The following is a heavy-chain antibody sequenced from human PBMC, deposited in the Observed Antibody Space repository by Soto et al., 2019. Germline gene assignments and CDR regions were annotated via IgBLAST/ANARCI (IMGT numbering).Heavy chain of an antibody. V-gene: IGHV4-34*01. D-gene: IGHD2-15*01. CDR3: ARGRSWGYCSGGSCRIHPYYYMDV. CDR2: INHSGST. Sequence: QVQLQQWGAGLLKPSETLSLTCAVYGGSFSGYYWSWIRQPPGKGLEWIGEINHSGSTNYNPSLKSRVTISVDTSKNQFSLKLSSVTAADTAVYYCARGRSWGYCSGGSCRIHPYYYMDVWGKGTTVTVSS. J-gene: IGHJ6*03. CDR1: GGSFSGYY.